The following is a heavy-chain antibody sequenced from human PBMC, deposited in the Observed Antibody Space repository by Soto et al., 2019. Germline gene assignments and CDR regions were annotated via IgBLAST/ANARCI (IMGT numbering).Heavy chain of an antibody. CDR1: GGSITTYQ. Sequence: PSETLSLTSTVSGGSITTYQWSWIRQPPGKGLEWIGGYSGFTDYNPSLESRATISVDHSKNQFSLTLRSVTAADTAVYYCARDYGDYSYFFAYSGHGALVLVSA. D-gene: IGHD4-17*01. CDR2: YSGFT. V-gene: IGHV4-59*01. J-gene: IGHJ4*01. CDR3: ARDYGDYSYFFAY.